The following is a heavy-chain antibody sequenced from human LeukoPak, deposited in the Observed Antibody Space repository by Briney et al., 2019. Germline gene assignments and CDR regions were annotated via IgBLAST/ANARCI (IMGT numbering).Heavy chain of an antibody. CDR1: GFTFSSYA. D-gene: IGHD2-2*01. CDR2: ISGSGGSI. Sequence: GGSLRLSCAASGFTFSSYAMSWVRQAPGKGLEWVSDISGSGGSIYYADSVKGRFTISRDNSKNTLYLQMNSLRAEDTAVYYCAKSSPRRGIEAAADPAIDYWGQGTLVTVSS. J-gene: IGHJ4*02. CDR3: AKSSPRRGIEAAADPAIDY. V-gene: IGHV3-23*01.